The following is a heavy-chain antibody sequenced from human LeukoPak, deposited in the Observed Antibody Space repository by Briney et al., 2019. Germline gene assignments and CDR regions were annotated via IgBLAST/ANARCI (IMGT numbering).Heavy chain of an antibody. Sequence: QPGGSLRLSCAASGFTLSSSAMSWVRQAPGKGLEWVSAISGSGAYTYYADSVKGRFTISRDNSKNTLYLQMNSLRAEDTAVYYCATRDPPLDYWGQGTLVTVSS. D-gene: IGHD5-24*01. V-gene: IGHV3-23*01. CDR1: GFTLSSSA. CDR3: ATRDPPLDY. J-gene: IGHJ4*02. CDR2: ISGSGAYT.